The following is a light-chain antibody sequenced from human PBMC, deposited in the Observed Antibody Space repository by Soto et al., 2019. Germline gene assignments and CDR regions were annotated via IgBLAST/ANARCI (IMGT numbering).Light chain of an antibody. CDR2: DIF. CDR3: QQYNSRPLT. J-gene: IGKJ4*01. Sequence: VVVTQSPDTLSLSPGETATLSCRASQSVSSSVAWYHQKPGQAPRLVIYDIFTRATGVPTRISGSGSGTEFTLTISSLQSEDFAVYYCQQYNSRPLTFGGGTKVDIK. V-gene: IGKV3D-15*01. CDR1: QSVSSS.